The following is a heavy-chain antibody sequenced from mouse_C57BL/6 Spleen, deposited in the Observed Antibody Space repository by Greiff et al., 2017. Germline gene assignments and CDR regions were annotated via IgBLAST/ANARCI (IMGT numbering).Heavy chain of an antibody. CDR3: ARPYDYDETWFAY. D-gene: IGHD2-4*01. V-gene: IGHV5-17*01. J-gene: IGHJ3*01. CDR2: ISSGSSTI. Sequence: EVQVVESGGGLVKPGGSLKLSCAASGFTFSDYGMHWVRQAPEKGLEWVAYISSGSSTIYYADTVKGRFTISRDNAKNPLFLQMTSLRSEDTAMYYCARPYDYDETWFAYWGQGTLVTVSA. CDR1: GFTFSDYG.